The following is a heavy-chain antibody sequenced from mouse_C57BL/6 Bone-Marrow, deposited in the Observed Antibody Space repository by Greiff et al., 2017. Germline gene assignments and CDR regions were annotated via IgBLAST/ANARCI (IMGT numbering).Heavy chain of an antibody. CDR2: INPSTGGT. CDR3: AKGVYSNPFAY. CDR1: GYSFTGYY. V-gene: IGHV1-42*01. J-gene: IGHJ3*01. Sequence: EVKLQESGPELVKPGASVKISCKASGYSFTGYYMNWVKQSPEKSLEWIGEINPSTGGTTYNQKFKAKATLTVDKSSSTAYMQLKSLTSEDSAVYYCAKGVYSNPFAYWGQGTLVTVSA. D-gene: IGHD2-5*01.